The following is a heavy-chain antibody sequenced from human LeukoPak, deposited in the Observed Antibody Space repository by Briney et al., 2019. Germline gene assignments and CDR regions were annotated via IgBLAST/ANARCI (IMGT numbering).Heavy chain of an antibody. V-gene: IGHV4-34*01. CDR3: ARHGVRHQYFDY. Sequence: SETLSLTCTVSGVSISNYYWSWIRQPPGKGLEWIGEINHSGSTNYNPSLKSRVTISVDTSKNQFSLKLSSVTAADTAVYYCARHGVRHQYFDYWGQGTLVTVSS. CDR2: INHSGST. D-gene: IGHD2-8*01. CDR1: GVSISNYY. J-gene: IGHJ4*02.